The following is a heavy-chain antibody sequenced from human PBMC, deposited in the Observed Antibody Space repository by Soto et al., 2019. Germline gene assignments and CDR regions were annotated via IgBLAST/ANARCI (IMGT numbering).Heavy chain of an antibody. CDR1: GFTFSSNW. V-gene: IGHV3-74*01. CDR2: INSDGSIT. J-gene: IGHJ4*02. D-gene: IGHD1-26*01. CDR3: ARGVIVGANSFDY. Sequence: GESLKISCAASGFTFSSNWMHWVRQAPGKGLVWVSRINSDGSITSYADSVKGQFTISRDNAKNTLYLQMNSLRAEDTAVYYCARGVIVGANSFDYWGQGTLVTVSS.